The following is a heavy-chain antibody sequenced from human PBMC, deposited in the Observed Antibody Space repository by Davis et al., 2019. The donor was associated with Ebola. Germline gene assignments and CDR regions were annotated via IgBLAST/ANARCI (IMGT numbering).Heavy chain of an antibody. V-gene: IGHV3-73*01. Sequence: GESLKISCAASGFTSSGSAMHWVRPASGKGLEWVGRIRCKANSYATAYAASVKGRFTISRDDSKNTAYLQMISLKTEDTAVYYCTTPGIAVAGDYWGQGTLVTVSS. CDR2: IRCKANSYAT. CDR1: GFTSSGSA. CDR3: TTPGIAVAGDY. J-gene: IGHJ4*02. D-gene: IGHD6-19*01.